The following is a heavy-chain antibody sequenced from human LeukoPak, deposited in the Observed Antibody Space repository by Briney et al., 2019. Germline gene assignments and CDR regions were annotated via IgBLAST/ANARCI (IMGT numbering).Heavy chain of an antibody. J-gene: IGHJ4*02. CDR2: IYHSGST. D-gene: IGHD3-9*01. CDR1: GGSISSGGYS. CDR3: ARGYFGLFDY. Sequence: PSQTLSLTCAVSGGSISSGGYSWSWIRQPPGKGLEWIGYIYHSGSTYYNPSLKSRVTISVDRSKNQFSLKLSSVTAADTAVYYCARGYFGLFDYWDQGTLVTVSS. V-gene: IGHV4-30-2*01.